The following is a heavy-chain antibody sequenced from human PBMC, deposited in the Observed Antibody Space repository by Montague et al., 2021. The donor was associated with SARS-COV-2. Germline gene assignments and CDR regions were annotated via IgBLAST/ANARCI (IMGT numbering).Heavy chain of an antibody. V-gene: IGHV4-39*02. Sequence: SQTLSLTCTVSGGSITNNIDYWAWIRQPPGKGLEWIGSIYYTGNTYYNPSLKSRVTISVVTSKNHFTLKLSPVTAAETAVYYCARLKRYFDSSGSPSAFDFGGQGTRVTVSS. CDR1: GGSITNNIDY. CDR2: IYYTGNT. CDR3: ARLKRYFDSSGSPSAFDF. J-gene: IGHJ3*01. D-gene: IGHD3-22*01.